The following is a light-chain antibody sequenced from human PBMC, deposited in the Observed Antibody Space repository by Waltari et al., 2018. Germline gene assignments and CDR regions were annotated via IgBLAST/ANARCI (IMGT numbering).Light chain of an antibody. V-gene: IGKV4-1*01. CDR3: QQHYTTPRT. J-gene: IGKJ1*01. CDR1: QSVLYSSNNKNY. Sequence: SPDSLAVSLGERATINCKSSQSVLYSSNNKNYLAWYQQKSGQPPKLLIYWASTRESGVPDRFSGSGSGTDFTLTISSLQAEDVAVYYCQQHYTTPRTFGQGTKVEIK. CDR2: WAS.